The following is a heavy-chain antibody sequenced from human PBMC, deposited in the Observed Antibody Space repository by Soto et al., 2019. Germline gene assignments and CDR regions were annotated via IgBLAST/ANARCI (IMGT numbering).Heavy chain of an antibody. J-gene: IGHJ6*02. D-gene: IGHD2-2*01. CDR3: ARYGCSSTSCYPDYYGMGV. Sequence: LKISCKGSGYSFTSYWIGWVRQMPGKGLEWMGIIYPGDSDTRYSPSFQGQVTISADKSISTAYLQWSSLKASDTAMYYCARYGCSSTSCYPDYYGMGVWGQGTTVTVSS. CDR2: IYPGDSDT. V-gene: IGHV5-51*01. CDR1: GYSFTSYW.